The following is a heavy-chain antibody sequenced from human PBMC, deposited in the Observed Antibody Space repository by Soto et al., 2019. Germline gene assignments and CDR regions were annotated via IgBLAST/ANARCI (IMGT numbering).Heavy chain of an antibody. CDR1: GFTFRNYA. J-gene: IGHJ4*02. V-gene: IGHV3-30-3*01. Sequence: GGSLRLSCAASGFTFRNYAMHWARQAPGKGLEWLAVISFDGHNQHYADSVKGRFTISRDISENMLYLQMDSLRVEDTAVYYCARGQFENSKNDSDYWGQGNLVTVSS. CDR2: ISFDGHNQ. D-gene: IGHD4-4*01. CDR3: ARGQFENSKNDSDY.